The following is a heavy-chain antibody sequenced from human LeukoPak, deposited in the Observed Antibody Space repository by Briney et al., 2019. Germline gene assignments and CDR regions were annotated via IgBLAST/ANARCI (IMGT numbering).Heavy chain of an antibody. CDR2: IIPIFGTA. CDR3: ARDHRDYDILTGYYQDYYGMDV. J-gene: IGHJ6*02. CDR1: GGTFISYA. D-gene: IGHD3-9*01. Sequence: ASVKVSCKASGGTFISYAISWVRQAPGQGLEWMGGIIPIFGTANYAQKFQGRVTITADESTSTAYMELSSLRSEDTAVYYCARDHRDYDILTGYYQDYYGMDVWGQGTTVTVS. V-gene: IGHV1-69*13.